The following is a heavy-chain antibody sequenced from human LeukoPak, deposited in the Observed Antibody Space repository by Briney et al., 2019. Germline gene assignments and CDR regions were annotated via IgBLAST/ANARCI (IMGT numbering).Heavy chain of an antibody. CDR1: GYTFSDYP. J-gene: IGHJ6*02. Sequence: ATVKVSCKASGYTFSDYPMHWLRQAPGQRFEWMGWISAGNIKYSQNFQDRINITRDTSASTVNMELSSLTSADAAVYYCARVAYVMDVWGQGTTVVVSS. D-gene: IGHD2-8*01. V-gene: IGHV1-3*01. CDR3: ARVAYVMDV. CDR2: ISAGNI.